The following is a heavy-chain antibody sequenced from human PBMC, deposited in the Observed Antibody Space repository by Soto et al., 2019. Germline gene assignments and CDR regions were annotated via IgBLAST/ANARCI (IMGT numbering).Heavy chain of an antibody. CDR1: GFSFSSYS. CDR2: ISDTSEYV. Sequence: GGSLRLSCAASGFSFSSYSMNWVRQTPGKGLEWVSSISDTSEYVYYADSVKGRFTTSRDNDKNSLYLQMNSLRAEDTAVYYCSKEVRAEIDYWGQGTLVTVSS. CDR3: SKEVRAEIDY. V-gene: IGHV3-21*01. D-gene: IGHD3-10*01. J-gene: IGHJ4*02.